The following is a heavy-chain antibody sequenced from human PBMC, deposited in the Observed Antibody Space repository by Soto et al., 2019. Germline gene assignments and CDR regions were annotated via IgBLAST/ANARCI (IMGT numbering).Heavy chain of an antibody. CDR1: XYSFTSYW. D-gene: IGHD1-26*01. V-gene: IGHV5-51*01. Sequence: PGESMKISCKASXYSFTSYWIGWVRQMPGKGLEWMGIIYPGDSDTIYSPSFQGQVTISADKSISTAYLQWNSLKASDTAMYYCARPPYSASYYYFDQRGQGTPVTVSS. CDR2: IYPGDSDT. J-gene: IGHJ4*02. CDR3: ARPPYSASYYYFDQ.